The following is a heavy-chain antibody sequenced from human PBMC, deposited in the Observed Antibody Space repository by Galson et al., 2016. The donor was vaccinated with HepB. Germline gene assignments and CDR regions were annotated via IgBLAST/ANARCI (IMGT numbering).Heavy chain of an antibody. V-gene: IGHV3-23*01. Sequence: SLRLSCAASGFTFNNYAMSWVRQAPGKGPECVSVVSGSSSTTYYADSVKGRFTISKDNSRNTLYLQMNTLRAEDTAIYYCAKGRVGITTSALDYWGQGTLVTVSS. CDR3: AKGRVGITTSALDY. CDR1: GFTFNNYA. CDR2: VSGSSSTT. D-gene: IGHD1-26*01. J-gene: IGHJ4*02.